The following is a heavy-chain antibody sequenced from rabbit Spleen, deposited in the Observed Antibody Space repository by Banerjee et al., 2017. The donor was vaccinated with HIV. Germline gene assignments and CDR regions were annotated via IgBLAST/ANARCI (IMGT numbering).Heavy chain of an antibody. CDR3: ARAPTSGGYVPFYFNL. J-gene: IGHJ4*01. CDR1: GFSFSSGYD. CDR2: IYTGDGST. D-gene: IGHD1-1*01. V-gene: IGHV1S45*01. Sequence: QEQLEESGGGLVQPEASLTLTCKASGFSFSSGYDMCWVRQAPGKGLEWIACIYTGDGSTDYASWAKGRFTISKTSSTVDLKMTSLTAADTATYFCARAPTSGGYVPFYFNLWGQGTLVTVS.